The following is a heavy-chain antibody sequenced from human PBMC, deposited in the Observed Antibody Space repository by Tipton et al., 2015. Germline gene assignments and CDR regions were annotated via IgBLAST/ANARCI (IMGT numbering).Heavy chain of an antibody. CDR1: GGSISSYY. CDR2: IYYSGST. D-gene: IGHD3-10*01. J-gene: IGHJ6*02. CDR3: ARGGVVRGVIAGMDV. V-gene: IGHV4-59*01. Sequence: SLTCTVSGGSISSYYWSWIRQPPGKGLEWIGYIYYSGSTNYNPSLKSRVTISVDTSKNQFSLKLSSVTAADTAVYYCARGGVVRGVIAGMDVWGQGTTVTVSS.